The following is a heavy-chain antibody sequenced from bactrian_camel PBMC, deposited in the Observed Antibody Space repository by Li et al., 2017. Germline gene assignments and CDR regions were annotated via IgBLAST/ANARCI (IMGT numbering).Heavy chain of an antibody. Sequence: QLVESGGDSVQAGGSLRLSCAVSGYTSSDFCMDWFRQAPGKEREGVAAQRDAATYYADSVKGRFSISRDIASRTLYLQMSNLKPEDTALYCCASKVGMCGPNWSKLRFDSRGPGTQVTVS. CDR1: GYTSSDFC. CDR2: AQRDAAT. V-gene: IGHV3S6*01. J-gene: IGHJ4*01. D-gene: IGHD1*01. CDR3: ASKVGMCGPNWSKLRFDS.